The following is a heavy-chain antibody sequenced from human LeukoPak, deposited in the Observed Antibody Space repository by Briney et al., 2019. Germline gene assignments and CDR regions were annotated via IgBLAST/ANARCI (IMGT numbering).Heavy chain of an antibody. D-gene: IGHD3-22*01. V-gene: IGHV3-74*01. CDR2: IKSDGST. J-gene: IGHJ4*02. CDR1: GFTFNTYW. Sequence: GGSLRLSCAASGFTFNTYWLHWVRQAPGEGLVWVSRIKSDGSTDYADSVKGRFTISRDNSKSTVSLQMNSLRPEDTAVYYCAKDDYDSSGYYYVKRAAVFDYWGQGTLVTVSS. CDR3: AKDDYDSSGYYYVKRAAVFDY.